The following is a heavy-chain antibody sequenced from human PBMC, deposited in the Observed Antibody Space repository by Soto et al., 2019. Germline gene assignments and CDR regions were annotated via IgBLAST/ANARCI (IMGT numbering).Heavy chain of an antibody. Sequence: QVQLVESGGGVVQPGRSLRLSCAASGFTFSSYAMHWVRQAPGKGLEWVAVISYDGKNEYYADPVKGRFTISRDNSKNTLYLQMNGLRAEDTAVYDCARDVSSMVTRYFDYWGQGSLVTDSS. CDR2: ISYDGKNE. D-gene: IGHD5-18*01. CDR3: ARDVSSMVTRYFDY. J-gene: IGHJ4*02. CDR1: GFTFSSYA. V-gene: IGHV3-30*04.